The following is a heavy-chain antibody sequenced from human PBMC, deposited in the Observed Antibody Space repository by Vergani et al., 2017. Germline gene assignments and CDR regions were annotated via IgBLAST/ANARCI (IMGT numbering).Heavy chain of an antibody. CDR2: FIPILGIA. V-gene: IGHV1-69*02. Sequence: QVQLVQSGAEVKKPGSSVKVSCKASGGTFSSYTISWVRQAPGQGLEWMGRFIPILGIANYAQKFQGRVTITADKSTRTAYMELSSLRSEDTAVYYCAGGDSCSWVVYWGEGTLVTVSS. J-gene: IGHJ4*02. CDR3: AGGDSCSWVVY. CDR1: GGTFSSYT. D-gene: IGHD6-13*01.